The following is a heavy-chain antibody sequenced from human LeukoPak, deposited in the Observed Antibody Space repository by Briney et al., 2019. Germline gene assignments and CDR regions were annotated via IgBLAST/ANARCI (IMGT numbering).Heavy chain of an antibody. V-gene: IGHV3-11*01. D-gene: IGHD1-26*01. CDR2: ISSSGSTI. CDR1: GFTFSDYY. Sequence: GGSLRLSCAASGFTFSDYYMSWIRQAPGKGLEWVSYISSSGSTIYYADSVKGRFTISRDNSKNTLYLQMNSLRAEDTAVYYCAKDSASGSYFPYYMDVWGKGTTVTVSS. CDR3: AKDSASGSYFPYYMDV. J-gene: IGHJ6*03.